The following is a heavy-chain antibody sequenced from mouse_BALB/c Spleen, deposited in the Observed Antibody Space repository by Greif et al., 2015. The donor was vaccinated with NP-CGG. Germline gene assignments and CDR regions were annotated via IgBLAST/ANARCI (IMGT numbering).Heavy chain of an antibody. Sequence: VQLKESGPELVKPGASMKISCKASGYSFTGYTMNWAKQSHGKNLEWIGLINPYNGGTSYNQKFKGKATLTVDKSSSTAYMELLSLTSEDSAVYYCAREGNGNYDAMDYWGQGTSVTVSS. CDR1: GYSFTGYT. D-gene: IGHD2-1*01. CDR3: AREGNGNYDAMDY. J-gene: IGHJ4*01. V-gene: IGHV1-18*01. CDR2: INPYNGGT.